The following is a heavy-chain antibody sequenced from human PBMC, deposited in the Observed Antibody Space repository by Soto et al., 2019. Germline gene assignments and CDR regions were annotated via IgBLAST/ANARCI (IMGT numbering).Heavy chain of an antibody. CDR1: GFTFGEFA. CDR3: AKDRGSSGWFSFDS. Sequence: GGSLRLSCEASGFTFGEFAMHWVRQPPGKGLEWVSGITWNSGNIDYADSVKGRFSISRDNDRSSLILQMNSLTPEDTALYYCAKDRGSSGWFSFDSWGLGTMVTVSS. V-gene: IGHV3-9*01. D-gene: IGHD6-19*01. CDR2: ITWNSGNI. J-gene: IGHJ5*01.